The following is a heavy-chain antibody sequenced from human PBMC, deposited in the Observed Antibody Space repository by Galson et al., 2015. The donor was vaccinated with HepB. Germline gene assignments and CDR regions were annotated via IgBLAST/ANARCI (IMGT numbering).Heavy chain of an antibody. CDR2: ISSSSSYI. Sequence: SLRLSCAASGFTFSSYSMNWVRQAPGKGLEWVSSISSSSSYICYADSVKGRFTISRDNAKNSLYLQMNSLRAEDTAVYYCALLMITFGGVIATDAFDIWGQGTMVTVSS. V-gene: IGHV3-21*01. CDR3: ALLMITFGGVIATDAFDI. J-gene: IGHJ3*02. CDR1: GFTFSSYS. D-gene: IGHD3-16*02.